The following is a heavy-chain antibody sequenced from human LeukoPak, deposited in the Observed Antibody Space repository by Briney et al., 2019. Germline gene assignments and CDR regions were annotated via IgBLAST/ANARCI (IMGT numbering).Heavy chain of an antibody. CDR2: IKEDGSEK. J-gene: IGHJ6*02. CDR3: ATYTNWVAGDV. D-gene: IGHD7-27*01. V-gene: IGHV3-7*01. Sequence: GGSLRLSCAASGFTFSNFWMNWVRQAPGQGLEWVAAIKEDGSEKDYVDSVKGRFTISRDNAKNSLYLQMNNLRADDTVVYYCATYTNWVAGDVWGQGTTVSVS. CDR1: GFTFSNFW.